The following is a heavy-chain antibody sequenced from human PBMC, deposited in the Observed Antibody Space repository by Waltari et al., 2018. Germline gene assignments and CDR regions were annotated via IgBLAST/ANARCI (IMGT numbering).Heavy chain of an antibody. Sequence: GKGLEWVSVIYSGGSTYYADSVKGRFTISRDNSKNTLYLQMNSLRAEDTAVYYCARDPRHGMGYYYYGMDVWGQGTTVTVSS. D-gene: IGHD3-16*01. CDR3: ARDPRHGMGYYYYGMDV. V-gene: IGHV3-66*01. J-gene: IGHJ6*02. CDR2: IYSGGST.